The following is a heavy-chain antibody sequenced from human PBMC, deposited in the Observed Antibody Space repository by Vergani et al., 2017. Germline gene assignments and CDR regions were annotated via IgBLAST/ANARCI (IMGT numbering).Heavy chain of an antibody. CDR1: GFTFSNYA. Sequence: EVQLLESGGGLVQPGGSLRLSCAASGFTFSNYAMSWVRQAPGKGLEWVSDISGSNHNTNYADSVKGRFTISRDNSKSPLYLQMNSLRAEDTAVYYCAKWSGSSSSAYYNYYCMDVWGKGTTVTVSS. D-gene: IGHD6-6*01. CDR2: ISGSNHNT. V-gene: IGHV3-23*01. J-gene: IGHJ6*03. CDR3: AKWSGSSSSAYYNYYCMDV.